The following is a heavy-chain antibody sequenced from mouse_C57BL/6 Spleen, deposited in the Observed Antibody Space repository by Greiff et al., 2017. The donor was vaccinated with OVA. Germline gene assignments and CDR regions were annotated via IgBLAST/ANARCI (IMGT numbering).Heavy chain of an antibody. V-gene: IGHV1-53*01. CDR1: GYTFTSYW. J-gene: IGHJ2*01. D-gene: IGHD1-1*01. CDR2: INPSNGGT. Sequence: VQLQQPGTELVKPGASVKLSCKASGYTFTSYWMHWVKQRPGQGLEWIGNINPSNGGTNYNEKFKSKATLTVDKSSSTAYMQLSSLTSEDSAVYYCARSLSTTGVATDFDYWGQGTTLTVSS. CDR3: ARSLSTTGVATDFDY.